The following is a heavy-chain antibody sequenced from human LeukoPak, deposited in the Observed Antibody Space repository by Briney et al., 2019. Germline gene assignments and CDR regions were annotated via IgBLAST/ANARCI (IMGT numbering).Heavy chain of an antibody. Sequence: SVKVSCKASGYTFTSYGISWVRQAPGQGLEWMGWISAYNGNTNYAQKLQGRVTMTTDTSTSTAYMELRSLRSDNTAVYYCARVQEGTYCGGDCPSFDYWGQGTLVTVSS. J-gene: IGHJ4*02. CDR2: ISAYNGNT. CDR3: ARVQEGTYCGGDCPSFDY. V-gene: IGHV1-18*01. CDR1: GYTFTSYG. D-gene: IGHD2-21*02.